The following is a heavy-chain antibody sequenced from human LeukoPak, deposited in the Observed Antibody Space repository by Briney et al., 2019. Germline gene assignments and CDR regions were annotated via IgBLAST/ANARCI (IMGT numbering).Heavy chain of an antibody. V-gene: IGHV2-5*02. CDR2: IYWDDDK. J-gene: IGHJ4*02. CDR3: AHRGSSSRYDY. CDR1: GFSLCTSGAG. Sequence: SGPTLVKPTQALTLTCTFSGFSLCTSGAGVGWIRQPRGIALKWLALIYWDDDKHYSPSLRSRLTITKDTSKNQVVLTMTNMDPVDTASYYCAHRGSSSRYDYWGQGTLVTVSS. D-gene: IGHD6-13*01.